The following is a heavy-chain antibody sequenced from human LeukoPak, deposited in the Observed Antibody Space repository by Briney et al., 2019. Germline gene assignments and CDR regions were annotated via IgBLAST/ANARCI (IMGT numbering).Heavy chain of an antibody. V-gene: IGHV1-8*01. D-gene: IGHD3-10*01. CDR3: ARVGLRGSGTHHDWFDS. Sequence: ASVKVSCKASGYTFTSSDINWVRQATGEGLEWMGWMSPNSGDTGYAQKFHGRVTMTRDTSINTAYMELSSLRSEDTAVYYCARVGLRGSGTHHDWFDSWGQGTLITVSS. CDR2: MSPNSGDT. CDR1: GYTFTSSD. J-gene: IGHJ5*01.